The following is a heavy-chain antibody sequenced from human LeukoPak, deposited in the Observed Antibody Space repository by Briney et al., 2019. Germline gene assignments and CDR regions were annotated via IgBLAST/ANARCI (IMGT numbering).Heavy chain of an antibody. D-gene: IGHD5-24*01. CDR2: IYYSGST. CDR1: GGSISSSSYY. CDR3: ARRRDGYNLHRGTWSDP. V-gene: IGHV4-39*07. Sequence: SETLSLTCTVSGGSISSSSYYWGWIRQPPGKGLEWIGSIYYSGSTYYNPSLKSRVTISVDTSKNQFSLKLSSVTAADTAVYYCARRRDGYNLHRGTWSDPWGQGTLVTVSS. J-gene: IGHJ5*02.